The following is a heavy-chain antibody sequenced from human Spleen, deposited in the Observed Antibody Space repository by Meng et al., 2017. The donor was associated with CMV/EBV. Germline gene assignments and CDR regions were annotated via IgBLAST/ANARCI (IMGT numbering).Heavy chain of an antibody. J-gene: IGHJ4*02. CDR3: ARDLVAAAGSWFDY. CDR1: GGSISSYY. V-gene: IGHV4-4*07. CDR2: IYTSGST. Sequence: SETLSLTCTVSGGSISSYYWSWIRQPAGRGLEWIGRIYTSGSTNYNPSLKSRVTMSVDTSKNQFSLKLSSVTAADTAVYYCARDLVAAAGSWFDYWGQWHWSPSPQ. D-gene: IGHD6-13*01.